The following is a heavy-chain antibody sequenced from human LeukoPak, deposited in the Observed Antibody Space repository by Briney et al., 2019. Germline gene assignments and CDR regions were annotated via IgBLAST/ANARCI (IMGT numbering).Heavy chain of an antibody. CDR2: INHSGST. Sequence: PSETLSLTCAVYGGSFSGYYWSWIRQPPGKGLEWIGEINHSGSTNYNPSLKSRVTISVDTSKNQFSLKLSSVTAADTAVYYCARHGGFGELFPYYYYYYMDVWGKGTTVTISS. V-gene: IGHV4-34*01. CDR3: ARHGGFGELFPYYYYYYMDV. D-gene: IGHD3-10*01. J-gene: IGHJ6*03. CDR1: GGSFSGYY.